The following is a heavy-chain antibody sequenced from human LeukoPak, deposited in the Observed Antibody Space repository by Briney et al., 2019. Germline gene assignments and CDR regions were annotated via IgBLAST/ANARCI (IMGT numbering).Heavy chain of an antibody. D-gene: IGHD3-10*01. V-gene: IGHV4-59*01. Sequence: PSEALSLTCTVSGGSISSYYWSWIRQPPGKGLEWIGYIYYGGSTNYNPSLKSRVTISVDTSKNQFSLKLSSVTAADTAVYYCARSGVLLWFGDPRADGMDVWGKGTTVTVSS. CDR2: IYYGGST. CDR1: GGSISSYY. CDR3: ARSGVLLWFGDPRADGMDV. J-gene: IGHJ6*04.